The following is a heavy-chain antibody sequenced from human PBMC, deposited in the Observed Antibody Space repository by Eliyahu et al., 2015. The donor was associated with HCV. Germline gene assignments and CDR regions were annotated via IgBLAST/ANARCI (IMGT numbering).Heavy chain of an antibody. J-gene: IGHJ6*02. CDR3: AREGVDYNIYYYYGMDV. D-gene: IGHD3-3*01. CDR1: GFTFXXXS. V-gene: IGHV3-48*01. CDR2: ISSSSSTI. Sequence: EVQLVESGGGLVQPGGSLXLSCAASGFTFXXXSXNWVRQAPGKGLEWVSYISSSSSTIYYADSVKGRFTISRDNAKNSLYLQMNSLRAEDTAVYYCAREGVDYNIYYYYGMDVWGQGTTVTVSS.